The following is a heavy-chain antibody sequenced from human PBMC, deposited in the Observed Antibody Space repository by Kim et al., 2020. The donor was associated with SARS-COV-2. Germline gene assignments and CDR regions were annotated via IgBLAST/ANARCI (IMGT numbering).Heavy chain of an antibody. CDR1: GGTFSSYA. V-gene: IGHV1-69*13. Sequence: SVKVSCKASGGTFSSYAISWVRQAPGQGLEWMGGIIPIFGTANYAQKFQGRVTITADESTSTAYMELSSLRSEDTAVYYCARVPSDLNYYDSSGYYLTLYVWGQGTLVTVSS. CDR2: IIPIFGTA. J-gene: IGHJ4*02. CDR3: ARVPSDLNYYDSSGYYLTLYV. D-gene: IGHD3-22*01.